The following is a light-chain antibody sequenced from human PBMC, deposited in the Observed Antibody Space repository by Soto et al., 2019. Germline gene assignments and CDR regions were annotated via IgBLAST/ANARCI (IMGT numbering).Light chain of an antibody. CDR2: DAS. CDR1: QSISTW. Sequence: DIQMTQSPSTLSASIGDRVTITCRASQSISTWLAWYRQKPGKAPEVLIFDASTLESGVPSRFSGSGSGTEFTLTISSLQPVDFATYFCQQYHSYPWAFGRGTKV. CDR3: QQYHSYPWA. V-gene: IGKV1-5*01. J-gene: IGKJ1*01.